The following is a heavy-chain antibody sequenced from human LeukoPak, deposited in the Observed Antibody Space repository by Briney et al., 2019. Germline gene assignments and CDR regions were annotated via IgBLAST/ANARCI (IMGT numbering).Heavy chain of an antibody. CDR2: INPNSGGT. D-gene: IGHD3-10*01. CDR3: ARDIGSGSTDY. J-gene: IGHJ4*02. V-gene: IGHV1-2*02. Sequence: ASVKVSCKASGYTFTGYYMHWVRQAPGQGLEWMGWINPNSGGTNYARKFQGRVTMTRDTSISTAYMELSRLRSDDTAVYYCARDIGSGSTDYWGQGTLVTVSS. CDR1: GYTFTGYY.